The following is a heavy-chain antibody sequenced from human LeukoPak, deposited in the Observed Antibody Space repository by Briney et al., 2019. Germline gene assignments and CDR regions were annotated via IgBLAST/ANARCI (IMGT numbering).Heavy chain of an antibody. Sequence: GASVKVSCKASGYTFTSYAMHWVRQAPGQGLEWMGWFNPNSGGTNYGQKFQGRVTMTRDTSITTAYMEVRRLRSDDTAVYYCARDGNYYDKEPWFDPWGQGTLVTVSS. CDR1: GYTFTSYA. J-gene: IGHJ5*02. V-gene: IGHV1-2*02. CDR2: FNPNSGGT. CDR3: ARDGNYYDKEPWFDP. D-gene: IGHD3-22*01.